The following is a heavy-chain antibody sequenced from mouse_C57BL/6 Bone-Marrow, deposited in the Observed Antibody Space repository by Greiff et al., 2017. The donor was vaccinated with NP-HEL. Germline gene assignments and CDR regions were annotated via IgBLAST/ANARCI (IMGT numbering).Heavy chain of an antibody. CDR3: TTLYYYGSSS. V-gene: IGHV14-4*01. CDR2: IDPENGDT. CDR1: GFNIKDDY. D-gene: IGHD1-1*01. J-gene: IGHJ1*03. Sequence: DVKLQESGAELVRPGASVKLSCTASGFNIKDDYMHWVKQRPEQGLEWIGWIDPENGDTEYASKFQGKATITADTSSNTAYLQLSSLTSEDTAVYYCTTLYYYGSSSWGTGTTVTVSS.